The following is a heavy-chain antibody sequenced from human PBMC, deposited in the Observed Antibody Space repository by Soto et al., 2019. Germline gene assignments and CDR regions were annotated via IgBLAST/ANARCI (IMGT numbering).Heavy chain of an antibody. CDR3: AKGMANKVFGVDNIFDF. Sequence: GESLKISCATSGFSFSNYAMSWVRQAPGKGLEWVSLISGSASATHYADSVKGRFTISRDNSKGTVYLQLNSLRAEDTAVYYCAKGMANKVFGVDNIFDFWGRGTLVTVSS. D-gene: IGHD3-3*01. CDR2: ISGSASAT. J-gene: IGHJ4*02. V-gene: IGHV3-23*01. CDR1: GFSFSNYA.